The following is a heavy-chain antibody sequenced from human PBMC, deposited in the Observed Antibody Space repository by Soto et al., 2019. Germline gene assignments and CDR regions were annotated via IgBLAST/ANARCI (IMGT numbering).Heavy chain of an antibody. CDR2: VGDDGFRT. V-gene: IGHV3-23*01. J-gene: IGHJ4*02. CDR3: ATKFRSYFDH. CDR1: GFTFSTFA. Sequence: GGSLRLSCVAPGFTFSTFAMTWVRQTPGKGLEWVATVGDDGFRTNVADSVKGRFIISRDNSKDTLSLEMSSLRVEDTGIYYCATKFRSYFDHWGQGVRVTVYS.